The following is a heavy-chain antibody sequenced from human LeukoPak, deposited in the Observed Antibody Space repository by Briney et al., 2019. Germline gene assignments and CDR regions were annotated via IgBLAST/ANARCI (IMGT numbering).Heavy chain of an antibody. D-gene: IGHD1-1*01. Sequence: PSETLSLTCAVSGGSFSGYYWSWIRQPPGKGLEWIGEINHSGSTNYNPSLKSRVTISVDTSKNQFSLRLSSVTAADTAVYYCASGRAGARNWNPGYWGQGTLVTVSS. CDR1: GGSFSGYY. CDR3: ASGRAGARNWNPGY. J-gene: IGHJ4*02. V-gene: IGHV4-34*01. CDR2: INHSGST.